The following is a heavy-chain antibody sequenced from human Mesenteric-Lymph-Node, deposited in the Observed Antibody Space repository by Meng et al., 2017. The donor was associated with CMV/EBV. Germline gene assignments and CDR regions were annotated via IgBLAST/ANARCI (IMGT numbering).Heavy chain of an antibody. Sequence: GGSLRLSCAASGFTFSSYAMSWVRQAPGKGLEWVSVISGGGDSTYYADSVKGRFTISRDNSKNTLYLQMNSLRAEDTAVYYCARGGLTAGQDYWGQGTLVTVSS. V-gene: IGHV3-23*03. CDR3: ARGGLTAGQDY. CDR1: GFTFSSYA. CDR2: ISGGGDST. D-gene: IGHD6-13*01. J-gene: IGHJ4*02.